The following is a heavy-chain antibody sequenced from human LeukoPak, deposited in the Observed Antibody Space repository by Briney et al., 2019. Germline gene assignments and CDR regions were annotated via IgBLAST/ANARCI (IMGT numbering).Heavy chain of an antibody. D-gene: IGHD6-13*01. CDR1: GYTFTSYG. Sequence: ASVKVSCKASGYTFTSYGISWVRQAPGQGLEWMGWINPNSGGTNYAQKFQGRVTMTRDTSISTAYMELSRLRSDDTAVYYCAGEVAAAGTSYYYGMDVWGQGTTVTVSS. CDR2: INPNSGGT. CDR3: AGEVAAAGTSYYYGMDV. V-gene: IGHV1-2*02. J-gene: IGHJ6*02.